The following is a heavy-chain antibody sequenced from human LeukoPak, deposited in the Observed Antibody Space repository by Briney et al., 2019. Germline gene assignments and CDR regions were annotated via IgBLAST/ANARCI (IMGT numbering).Heavy chain of an antibody. CDR1: GDSVSSYSVA. Sequence: SQTLSLTCAISGDSVSSYSVAWNWIRQSPSRGLEWLGRTYYRSKWYNDYAVSVKGRMTINPDTSKNQFSLQLNSVTPEDTAVYYCARGYRQTLDYWGQGTLVTVSS. D-gene: IGHD1-14*01. CDR3: ARGYRQTLDY. V-gene: IGHV6-1*01. J-gene: IGHJ4*02. CDR2: TYYRSKWYN.